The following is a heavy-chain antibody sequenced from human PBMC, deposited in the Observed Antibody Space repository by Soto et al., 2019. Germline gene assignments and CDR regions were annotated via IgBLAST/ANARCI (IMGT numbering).Heavy chain of an antibody. V-gene: IGHV1-69*13. CDR3: ARGGIVVVVAASLSWFDP. D-gene: IGHD2-15*01. CDR2: IIPIFGTA. CDR1: GGTVSSYA. Sequence: GASVKVSCKASGGTVSSYAISWVRQAPGQGLEWMGGIIPIFGTANYAQKFQGRVTITADESTSTAYMELSSLRSEDTAVYYCARGGIVVVVAASLSWFDPWGQGTLVTVSS. J-gene: IGHJ5*02.